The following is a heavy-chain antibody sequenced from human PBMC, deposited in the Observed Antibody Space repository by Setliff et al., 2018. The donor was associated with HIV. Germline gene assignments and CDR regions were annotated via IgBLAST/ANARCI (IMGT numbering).Heavy chain of an antibody. CDR1: GYTFTSYV. Sequence: VKVSCKASGYTFTSYVMHWVRQAPGQRLEWMGWINAGNGNTKYSQKFQGRVTFTRDTSASTAYMELGSLRSEDTAVYYCAREGKFRYYYYMDVWGKGTTVTVSS. CDR3: AREGKFRYYYYMDV. V-gene: IGHV1-3*01. CDR2: INAGNGNT. J-gene: IGHJ6*03. D-gene: IGHD3-10*01.